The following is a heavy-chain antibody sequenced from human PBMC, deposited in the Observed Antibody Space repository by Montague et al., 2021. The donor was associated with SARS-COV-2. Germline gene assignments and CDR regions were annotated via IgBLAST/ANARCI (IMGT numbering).Heavy chain of an antibody. CDR2: IYYSGST. V-gene: IGHV4-59*01. CDR1: GGSISSYY. D-gene: IGHD3-3*01. CDR3: AREESGFDYDYGMDV. Sequence: SETLSLTCTVSGGSISSYYWSWIRQPPGKGLEWIGYIYYSGSTSYNPSLKSRVTISVDTSKNQFSLKLSSVTAADTAVYYCAREESGFDYDYGMDVWGQGTTVTGSS. J-gene: IGHJ6*02.